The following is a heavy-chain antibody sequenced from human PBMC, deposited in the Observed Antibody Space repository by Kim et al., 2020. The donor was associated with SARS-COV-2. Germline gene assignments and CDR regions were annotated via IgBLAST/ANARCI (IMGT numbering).Heavy chain of an antibody. CDR3: ARSGAAPSLVRGVIDY. CDR1: GFTFSSYS. CDR2: ISSSSSYI. J-gene: IGHJ4*02. Sequence: GGSLRLSCAASGFTFSSYSMNWVRQAPGKGLEWVSSISSSSSYIYYADSVKGRFTISRDNAKNSLYLQMNSLRAEDTAVYYCARSGAAPSLVRGVIDYWGQGTLVTVSS. V-gene: IGHV3-21*01. D-gene: IGHD3-10*01.